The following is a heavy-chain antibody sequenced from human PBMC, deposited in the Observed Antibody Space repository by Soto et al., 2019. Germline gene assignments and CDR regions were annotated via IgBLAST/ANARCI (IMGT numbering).Heavy chain of an antibody. CDR3: TRVLGYPFEPGKTRYYAMDV. CDR1: GGTFSKDA. J-gene: IGHJ6*02. V-gene: IGHV1-69*01. Sequence: QVQLVQSGAEVKKPGSSVTVSCKTSGGTFSKDAINWVRQAPGQGLEWMGLLIPVFGSPIYAQKFQGRIRITADESTSTDFMGLSSLRSEDTAVYYCTRVLGYPFEPGKTRYYAMDVWGQGTTVSVSS. CDR2: LIPVFGSP. D-gene: IGHD1-1*01.